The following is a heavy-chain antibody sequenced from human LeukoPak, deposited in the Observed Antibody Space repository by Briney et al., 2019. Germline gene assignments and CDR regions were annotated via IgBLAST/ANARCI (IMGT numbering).Heavy chain of an antibody. D-gene: IGHD4-17*01. CDR2: ISGSGDNM. CDR1: KFTFNNYA. J-gene: IGHJ4*02. CDR3: VKGGLLYGDYAREETYYFDY. Sequence: GGSLRLSCLASKFTFNNYAMTWVRQAPGKGLEWVSSISGSGDNMDYADSVKGRFTISRDNSENTLYLQMNSLRGEDTAVYYCVKGGLLYGDYAREETYYFDYWGQGTLVTVSS. V-gene: IGHV3-23*01.